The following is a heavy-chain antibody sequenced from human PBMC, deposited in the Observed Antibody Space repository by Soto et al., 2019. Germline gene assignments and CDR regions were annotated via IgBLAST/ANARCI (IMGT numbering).Heavy chain of an antibody. CDR1: GYTFSDYY. CDR3: ASHYDLWTGYFSPVDY. D-gene: IGHD3-3*01. Sequence: QVQLVESGGDLVKPGGSLRLSCAASGYTFSDYYLSWIRQAPGKGLEWISYIDTSSTKIYYADSVRDRFTISRDNGKYSLFLEMNNLRVEDNDVYFCASHYDLWTGYFSPVDYWGRGTLVTVSS. CDR2: IDTSSTKI. J-gene: IGHJ4*02. V-gene: IGHV3-11*01.